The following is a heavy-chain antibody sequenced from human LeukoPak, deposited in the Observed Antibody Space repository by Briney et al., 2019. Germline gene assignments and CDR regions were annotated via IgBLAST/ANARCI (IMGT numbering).Heavy chain of an antibody. V-gene: IGHV3-23*01. D-gene: IGHD6-25*01. J-gene: IGHJ4*02. CDR1: GFSFSTYA. CDR2: ISGSGKT. Sequence: GGSLRLSCAASGFSFSTYAMSWVCQALGQGLEWVSAISGSGKTYYPDSVKGRFTISRDNSKNTLFLQMNGLRAEDTAVYYCAKQRDAKGYFDYWGQGTLVTVSS. CDR3: AKQRDAKGYFDY.